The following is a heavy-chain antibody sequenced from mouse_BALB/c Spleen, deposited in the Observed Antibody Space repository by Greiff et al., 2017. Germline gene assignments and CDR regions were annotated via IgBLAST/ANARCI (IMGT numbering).Heavy chain of an antibody. J-gene: IGHJ4*01. Sequence: QVQLQQSGAELVRPGVSVKISCKGSGYTFTDYAMHWVQQSHAKSLEWIGVISTYYGDASYNQKFKGKATMTVDKSSSTAYMELARLTSEDSAIYYCTRGTTVYAMDYWGQGTSVTVSS. CDR3: TRGTTVYAMDY. D-gene: IGHD1-1*01. CDR1: GYTFTDYA. CDR2: ISTYYGDA. V-gene: IGHV1S137*01.